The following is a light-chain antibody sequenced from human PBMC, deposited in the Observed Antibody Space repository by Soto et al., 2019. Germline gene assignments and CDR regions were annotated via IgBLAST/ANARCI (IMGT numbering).Light chain of an antibody. V-gene: IGKV3-15*01. J-gene: IGKJ5*01. CDR1: QSVSLS. Sequence: EIVLTQSPATLSVSLGDSATLSCRAGQSVSLSLAWYQMRPGQPPRLLIYGASTRATDIPARFSGSGSGTDFTLTISSLEPEDFAVYYCQQRTRWPMTFGQGTRLEIK. CDR3: QQRTRWPMT. CDR2: GAS.